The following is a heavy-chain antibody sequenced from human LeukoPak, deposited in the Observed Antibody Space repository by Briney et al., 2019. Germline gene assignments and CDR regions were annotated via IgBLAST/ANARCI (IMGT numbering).Heavy chain of an antibody. CDR2: IYSSGST. D-gene: IGHD2-15*01. CDR1: GFTVSTNY. CDR3: ARVPYGGSSGS. Sequence: GGSLRLSCAASGFTVSTNYMTWVRQAPGKGLEWGSVIYSSGSTYYADSVKGRFTISRDNSKNTLSLQMNSLRAEDTAVYYCARVPYGGSSGSWGQGTLVTVSS. J-gene: IGHJ5*02. V-gene: IGHV3-53*01.